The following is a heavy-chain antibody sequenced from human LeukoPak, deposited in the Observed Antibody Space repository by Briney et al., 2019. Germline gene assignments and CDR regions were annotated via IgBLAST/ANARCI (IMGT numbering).Heavy chain of an antibody. CDR2: IRNKNYGGTT. Sequence: PGGSLRLSCTTSGFTFGDYTMSWFRQAPGKGLEWVGSIRNKNYGGTTEYAASVKGRFIISREDSKSIAYLQMNSLRIEDTALYYCSREDCSGATYYGDGGHFQRWGQGTLVTVSS. D-gene: IGHD2-15*01. CDR1: GFTFGDYT. CDR3: SREDCSGATYYGDGGHFQR. V-gene: IGHV3-49*03. J-gene: IGHJ1*01.